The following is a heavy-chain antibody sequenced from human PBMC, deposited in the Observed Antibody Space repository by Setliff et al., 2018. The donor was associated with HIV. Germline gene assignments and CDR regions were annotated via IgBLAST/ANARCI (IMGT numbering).Heavy chain of an antibody. CDR3: ARGLIRGQWYFDL. D-gene: IGHD3-16*01. CDR1: GFTFGDFC. CDR2: ISSKRTSI. V-gene: IGHV3-48*02. J-gene: IGHJ2*01. Sequence: GGSLRLSCETSGFTFGDFCMNWVRQAPGKGLEWISYISSKRTSIYYADYVKGRFTISRDNSKDALYLQMSSLRDEDTAVYFCARGLIRGQWYFDLWGRGTLVTVSS.